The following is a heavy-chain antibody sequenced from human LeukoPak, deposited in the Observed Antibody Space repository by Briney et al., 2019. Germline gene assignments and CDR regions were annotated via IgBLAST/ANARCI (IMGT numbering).Heavy chain of an antibody. CDR2: MKKDGSET. Sequence: GGSLRLSCVVSGFTFRDYSMIWVRQAPGKGLQWVANMKKDGSETKYGDFVKGRFTISGDNAKNSLYLQMNSLRVEDTAVYYCGRHRSGSGTYFIDYWGQGTLVCVSS. V-gene: IGHV3-7*01. D-gene: IGHD3-10*01. CDR3: GRHRSGSGTYFIDY. J-gene: IGHJ4*02. CDR1: GFTFRDYS.